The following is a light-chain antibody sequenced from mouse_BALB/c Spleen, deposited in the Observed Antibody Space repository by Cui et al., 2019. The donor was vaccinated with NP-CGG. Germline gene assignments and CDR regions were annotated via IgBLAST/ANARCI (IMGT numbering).Light chain of an antibody. CDR1: TGAVTTSNY. J-gene: IGLJ1*01. V-gene: IGLV1*01. CDR3: ALWYSNHWV. Sequence: QAVLTQESAFTTSPGETVTLTCRSSTGAVTTSNYANWVQEKPDHLVTGLIGGTKNRVPGVPARFSGSLIGDKAALTITGAQTEDEAIYFCALWYSNHWVFGGGTKLTVL. CDR2: GTK.